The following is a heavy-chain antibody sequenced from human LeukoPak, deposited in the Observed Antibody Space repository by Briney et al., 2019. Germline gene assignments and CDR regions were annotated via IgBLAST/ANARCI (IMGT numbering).Heavy chain of an antibody. CDR1: GFTFSSYA. J-gene: IGHJ6*02. V-gene: IGHV3-30-3*01. Sequence: GRSLRLSCAASGFTFSSYAMHWVRQAPGKGPEWVAVISYDGSNKYYANSVKGRFTISRDNSKNTLYLQMNSLRAEDTAVYYCARGEPEFRGMDVWGQGTTVTVSS. D-gene: IGHD1-14*01. CDR2: ISYDGSNK. CDR3: ARGEPEFRGMDV.